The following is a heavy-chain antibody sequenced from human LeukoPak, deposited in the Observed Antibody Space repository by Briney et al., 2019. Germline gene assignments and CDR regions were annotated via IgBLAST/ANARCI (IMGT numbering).Heavy chain of an antibody. D-gene: IGHD3-16*01. Sequence: PSETLSLTCTVSGGSISSYYWSWTRQPAGKGLEWIGRIYTSGSTNYNPSLKSRVTMSVDTSKNQFSLKLSSVTAADTAVYYCASVMFTFSGQGAFDIWGQGTMVTVSS. V-gene: IGHV4-4*07. CDR3: ASVMFTFSGQGAFDI. CDR2: IYTSGST. J-gene: IGHJ3*02. CDR1: GGSISSYY.